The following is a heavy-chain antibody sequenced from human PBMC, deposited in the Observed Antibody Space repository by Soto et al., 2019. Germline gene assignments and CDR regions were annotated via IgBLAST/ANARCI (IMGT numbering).Heavy chain of an antibody. CDR2: IYYSGST. CDR1: GGSISSSSYY. D-gene: IGHD4-17*01. J-gene: IGHJ4*02. V-gene: IGHV4-39*01. Sequence: SETLSLTCTVSGGSISSSSYYWGWIRQPPGKGLEWIGSIYYSGSTYYNPSLKSRVTISVDTSKNQFSLKLSSVTAADTAVYYCARHRRRGMTTVTTVDYWGQGTLVTVSS. CDR3: ARHRRRGMTTVTTVDY.